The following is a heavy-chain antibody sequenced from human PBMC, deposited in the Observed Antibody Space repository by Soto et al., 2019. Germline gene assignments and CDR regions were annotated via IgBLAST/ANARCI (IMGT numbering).Heavy chain of an antibody. J-gene: IGHJ4*02. CDR1: GGSVSSGSYY. CDR3: ARGQVVAAQH. V-gene: IGHV4-30-2*01. D-gene: IGHD2-15*01. CDR2: IYHSGST. Sequence: TLSLTCTVSGGSVSSGSYYWSWIRQPPGKGLEWIGYIYHSGSTYYNPSLKSRVTISVDRSKNQFSLKLSSVTAADTAVYYCARGQVVAAQHWGQGTLVNVSS.